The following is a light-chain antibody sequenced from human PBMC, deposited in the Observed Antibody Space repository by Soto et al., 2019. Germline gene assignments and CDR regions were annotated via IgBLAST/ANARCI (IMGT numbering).Light chain of an antibody. CDR2: SAS. V-gene: IGKV1-27*01. Sequence: DIQLTQSPSSPSSSVGGRFTVTCRVSQDIANFLNFYRQKSGKVPNVLISSASNLQSGVPSRFSGSRSGTDFPLSINSLQPEDVAVYYCQQYVTSSPRTFGQGTKVDIK. CDR3: QQYVTSSPRT. J-gene: IGKJ1*01. CDR1: QDIANF.